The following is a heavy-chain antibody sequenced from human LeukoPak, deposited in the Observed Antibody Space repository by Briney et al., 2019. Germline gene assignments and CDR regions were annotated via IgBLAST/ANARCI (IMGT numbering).Heavy chain of an antibody. CDR1: GGTFSSYA. Sequence: ASVKVSCKASGGTFSSYAISWVRPAPGQGLEWMGGIIPIFGTANYAQTFQGRVTLTADESTSTAYMELSSLRSEDTAVYYCARISGYSDGFDYWGQGTLVTVSS. V-gene: IGHV1-69*13. D-gene: IGHD5-18*01. J-gene: IGHJ4*02. CDR2: IIPIFGTA. CDR3: ARISGYSDGFDY.